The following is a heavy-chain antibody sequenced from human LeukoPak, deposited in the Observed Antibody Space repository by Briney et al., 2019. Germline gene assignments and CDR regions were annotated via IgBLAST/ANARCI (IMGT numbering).Heavy chain of an antibody. CDR1: GGSFSGYY. D-gene: IGHD3-3*01. V-gene: IGHV4-34*01. CDR3: ARATAYDFWSGSLGIDY. CDR2: INHSGST. J-gene: IGHJ4*02. Sequence: SSETLSLTCAVYGGSFSGYYWSWIRQPPGKGLEWIGEINHSGSTNYNPSLKSRVTISVDTSKNQFSLKLSSVTAADTAVYYCARATAYDFWSGSLGIDYWGQGTLVTVSS.